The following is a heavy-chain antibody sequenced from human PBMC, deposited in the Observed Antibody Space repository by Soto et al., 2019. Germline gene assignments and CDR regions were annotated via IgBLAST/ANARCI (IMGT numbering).Heavy chain of an antibody. D-gene: IGHD2-15*01. Sequence: KPSETLSLTCAVCGGSFSGYYWSWIRQPPGKGLEWIGEINHSGSTNYNPSLKSRVTISVDTSKNQFSLKLSSVTAADTAVYYCARRRVLRVVAATPYWFDPWGQGTLVTVSS. CDR3: ARRRVLRVVAATPYWFDP. CDR1: GGSFSGYY. V-gene: IGHV4-34*01. J-gene: IGHJ5*02. CDR2: INHSGST.